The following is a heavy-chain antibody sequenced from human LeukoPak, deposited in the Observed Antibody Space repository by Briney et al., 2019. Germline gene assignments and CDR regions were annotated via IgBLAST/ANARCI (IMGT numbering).Heavy chain of an antibody. CDR1: GYTFTSYG. V-gene: IGHV1-3*01. CDR3: ARDQEWELPPGGMDV. D-gene: IGHD1-26*01. Sequence: ASVKVSCKASGYTFTSYGISWVRQAPGQRLEWMGWINAGNGNTKYSQKFQGRVTITRDTSASTAYMELSSLRSEDTAVYYCARDQEWELPPGGMDVWGQGTTVTVSS. J-gene: IGHJ6*02. CDR2: INAGNGNT.